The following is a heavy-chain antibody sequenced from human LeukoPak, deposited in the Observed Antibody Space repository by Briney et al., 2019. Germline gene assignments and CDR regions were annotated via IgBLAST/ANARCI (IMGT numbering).Heavy chain of an antibody. D-gene: IGHD3-22*01. J-gene: IGHJ2*01. Sequence: APVKVSCKASGGTFSSYTISWVRQAPGQGLEWMGRIIPILGIANYAQEFQGRVTITADKSTSTAYMELSSLRSEDTAVYYCARGYYDSSGFWYFDLWGRGTLVTVSS. CDR3: ARGYYDSSGFWYFDL. V-gene: IGHV1-69*02. CDR1: GGTFSSYT. CDR2: IIPILGIA.